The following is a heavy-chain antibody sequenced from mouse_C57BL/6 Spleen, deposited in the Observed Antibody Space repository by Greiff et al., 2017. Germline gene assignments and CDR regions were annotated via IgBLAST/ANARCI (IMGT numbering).Heavy chain of an antibody. Sequence: VQLKESGAELVRPGASVTLSCKASGYTFTDYEMHWVKQTPVHGLEWIGAIDPETGGTAYNQKFKGKAILTADKSSSTAYMELRSLTSEDSAVYYCTRGRYYGSSWGQGTTLTVSS. J-gene: IGHJ2*01. CDR1: GYTFTDYE. CDR3: TRGRYYGSS. D-gene: IGHD1-1*01. CDR2: IDPETGGT. V-gene: IGHV1-15*01.